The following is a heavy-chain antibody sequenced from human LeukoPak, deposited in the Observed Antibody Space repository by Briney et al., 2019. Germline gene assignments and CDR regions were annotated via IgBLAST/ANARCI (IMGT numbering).Heavy chain of an antibody. CDR2: ISGSGGST. V-gene: IGHV3-23*01. CDR3: ARDDVGAVAGSFDY. D-gene: IGHD6-19*01. J-gene: IGHJ4*02. CDR1: GFTFSSYA. Sequence: GGSLRLSCAASGFTFSSYAMSWVRQAPGKGLEWVSAISGSGGSTYYADSVKGRFTISRDNAKNSLYLQMNSLRAEDTAVYYCARDDVGAVAGSFDYWGQGTLVTVSS.